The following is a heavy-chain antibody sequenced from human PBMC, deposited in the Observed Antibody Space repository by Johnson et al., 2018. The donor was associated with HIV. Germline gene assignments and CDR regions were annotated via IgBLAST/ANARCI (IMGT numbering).Heavy chain of an antibody. Sequence: VQLVESGGGVVRPGGSLRLSCAAFGFTFDDYGMRWVRQAPEKGLEWVSGTNWIAGSPGYADSVKGRFTISRDNSKNTLYLQMNSLRAEDTAVYYCARDWGLYSSGWYVDAFDIWGQGTMVTVSS. D-gene: IGHD6-19*01. CDR3: ARDWGLYSSGWYVDAFDI. V-gene: IGHV3-20*04. CDR2: TNWIAGSP. J-gene: IGHJ3*02. CDR1: GFTFDDYG.